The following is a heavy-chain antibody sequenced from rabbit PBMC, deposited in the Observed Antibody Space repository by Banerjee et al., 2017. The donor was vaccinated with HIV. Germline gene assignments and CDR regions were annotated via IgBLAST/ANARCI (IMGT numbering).Heavy chain of an antibody. CDR3: AIMNSRGWGDFNL. CDR1: GFSLSTYW. CDR2: IDINTGGT. V-gene: IGHV1S45*01. J-gene: IGHJ4*01. D-gene: IGHD4-1*01. Sequence: QEQLEESGGDLVRPEGSLTLTCTASGFSLSTYWMSWVRQAPGKGLEWIGYIDINTGGTYYASWAKGRFTISKTSSTTVTLQMTSLTAADTATYFCAIMNSRGWGDFNLWGPGTLVTVS.